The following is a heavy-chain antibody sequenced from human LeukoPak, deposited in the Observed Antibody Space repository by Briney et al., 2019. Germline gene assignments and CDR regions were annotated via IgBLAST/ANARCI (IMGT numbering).Heavy chain of an antibody. CDR2: IYHSGST. J-gene: IGHJ4*02. V-gene: IGHV4-34*01. CDR1: GGSFSGYY. D-gene: IGHD3-10*01. Sequence: SETLSLTCAVYGGSFSGYYWSWIRQPPGKGLEWIGCIYHSGSTYYNPSLKSRVTISVGRSKNQFSLKLSSVTAADTAVYYCARESVTMVRGAFDYWGQGTLVTVSS. CDR3: ARESVTMVRGAFDY.